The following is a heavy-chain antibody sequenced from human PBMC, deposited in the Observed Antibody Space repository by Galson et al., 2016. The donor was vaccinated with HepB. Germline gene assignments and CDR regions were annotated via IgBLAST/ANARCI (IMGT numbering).Heavy chain of an antibody. CDR2: IWSDGSNQ. CDR1: GFTFSNYG. J-gene: IGHJ6*02. Sequence: SLRLSCAASGFTFSNYGMHWVRQAPGKGLEWVAVIWSDGSNQYYVDSVKGRFTTSRDNSKNTLYLQMNSLRSEDTAVYYCARDQPSRDPYYGMDVWGQGTTVTVSS. CDR3: ARDQPSRDPYYGMDV. V-gene: IGHV3-33*01.